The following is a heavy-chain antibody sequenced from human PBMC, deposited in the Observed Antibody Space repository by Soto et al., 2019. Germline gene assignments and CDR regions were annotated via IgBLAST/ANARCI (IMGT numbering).Heavy chain of an antibody. Sequence: QVQLQQWGPGLLKPSETLSLTCSVNGGSFSYYYWSWIRQSPGKGLEWIGEINHSGTINFNPSLKSRVTISIDTSEHQFSLTLRSVTAADTAIYYCARSFRGVSLDWGQGTLVTVSS. D-gene: IGHD3-10*01. CDR2: INHSGTI. CDR3: ARSFRGVSLD. V-gene: IGHV4-34*02. J-gene: IGHJ4*02. CDR1: GGSFSYYY.